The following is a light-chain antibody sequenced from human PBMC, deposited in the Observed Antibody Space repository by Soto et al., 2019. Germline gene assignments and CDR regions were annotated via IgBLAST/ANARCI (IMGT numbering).Light chain of an antibody. CDR3: QKYDSAPFT. Sequence: DIQMTQSPSSLSASVGDRVIITCRASQGISNYLAWYQQKPGKVPNVLIYGASTLQSGVPSRFSGSGSGTDFTLTISSLQREDVATYYCQKYDSAPFTFGPVTKVDIK. V-gene: IGKV1-27*01. J-gene: IGKJ3*01. CDR2: GAS. CDR1: QGISNY.